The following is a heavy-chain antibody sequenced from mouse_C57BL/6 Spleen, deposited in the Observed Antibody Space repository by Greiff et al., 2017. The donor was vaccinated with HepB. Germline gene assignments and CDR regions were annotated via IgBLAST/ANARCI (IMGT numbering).Heavy chain of an antibody. V-gene: IGHV1-26*01. CDR1: GYTFTDYY. CDR2: INPNNGGT. D-gene: IGHD2-4*01. J-gene: IGHJ3*01. Sequence: EVKLQQSGPELVKPGASVKISCKASGYTFTDYYMNWVKQSHGKSLEWIGDINPNNGGTSYNQKFKGKATLTVDKSSSTAYMELRSLTSEDSAVYYCARTYDYADWFAYWGQGTLVTVSA. CDR3: ARTYDYADWFAY.